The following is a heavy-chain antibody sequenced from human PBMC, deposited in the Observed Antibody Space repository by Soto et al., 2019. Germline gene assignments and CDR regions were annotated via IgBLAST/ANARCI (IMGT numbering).Heavy chain of an antibody. Sequence: AAVKVSCKASGYTFTVYYMHWVRQAPGQGLEWMGWINPKSGGTMYPQKFQGRVTMTWDTSISTAYMALTRLRSDDTAVYYCARDLAKAGGSAGFDYWGHLPLVPVS. CDR3: ARDLAKAGGSAGFDY. CDR2: INPKSGGT. D-gene: IGHD1-26*01. CDR1: GYTFTVYY. J-gene: IGHJ4*01. V-gene: IGHV1-2*02.